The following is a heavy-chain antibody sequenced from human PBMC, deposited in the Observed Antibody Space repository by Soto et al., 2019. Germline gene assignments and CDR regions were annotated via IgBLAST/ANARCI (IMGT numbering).Heavy chain of an antibody. J-gene: IGHJ4*02. Sequence: ASVKVSCKASGYTFTSYYIYWVLQATGQGLEWMGWMNPNTGNSGYAQKFQGRVTVTSDTSINTVYMELSSLRSEDTAVYYCARRAETNGWNGFGADKYYFDFWGQGTLVTVSS. CDR2: MNPNTGNS. V-gene: IGHV1-8*01. D-gene: IGHD1-1*01. CDR1: GYTFTSYY. CDR3: ARRAETNGWNGFGADKYYFDF.